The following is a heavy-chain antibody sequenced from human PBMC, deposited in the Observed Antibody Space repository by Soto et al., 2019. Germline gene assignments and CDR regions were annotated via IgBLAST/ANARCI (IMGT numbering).Heavy chain of an antibody. CDR1: GFTFSDYY. Sequence: QVQLVESGGGLVKPGGSLMLSCGVSGFTFSDYYMNWIRQAPGKGLEWVSYISSSGTTKYHADSVKSRFIISRDDAKNSLFLQMNSLSPDDTAVYYCARGDIRGGDYFGSWGQGTLVTVSS. CDR2: ISSSGTTK. CDR3: ARGDIRGGDYFGS. J-gene: IGHJ4*02. V-gene: IGHV3-11*01. D-gene: IGHD3-16*01.